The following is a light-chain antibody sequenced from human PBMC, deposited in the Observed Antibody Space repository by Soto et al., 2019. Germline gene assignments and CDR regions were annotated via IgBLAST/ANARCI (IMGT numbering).Light chain of an antibody. CDR2: GAS. J-gene: IGKJ4*01. CDR1: QSVRGN. Sequence: EIVMTQSLSTLSVPPGERATLSCRASQSVRGNLAWYQQKPGQSPRLLIFGASTRATGVPDRFSGSGSGAEFILTISSLQPDDFATYYCQQYNSYRLTFGGGTKVDIK. V-gene: IGKV3-15*01. CDR3: QQYNSYRLT.